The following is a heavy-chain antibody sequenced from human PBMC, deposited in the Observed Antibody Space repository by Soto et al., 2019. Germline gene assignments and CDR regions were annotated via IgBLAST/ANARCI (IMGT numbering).Heavy chain of an antibody. CDR1: GGSISSYY. Sequence: QVQLQESGPGLVKPSETLSLTCTVSGGSISSYYWSWIRQPPGKGLEWIGYIYYSGSTNYNPSLKSRFTISVDTSKNQFSLKLSSVTAADTAVYYCARTLYSYGPRFDYWGQGTLVTVSS. V-gene: IGHV4-59*01. CDR2: IYYSGST. CDR3: ARTLYSYGPRFDY. D-gene: IGHD5-18*01. J-gene: IGHJ4*02.